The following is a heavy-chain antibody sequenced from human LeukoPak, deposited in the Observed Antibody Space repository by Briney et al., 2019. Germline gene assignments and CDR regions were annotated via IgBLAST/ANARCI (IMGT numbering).Heavy chain of an antibody. CDR2: ISYDGSNK. CDR1: GFTFSSYG. J-gene: IGHJ4*02. CDR3: AKEDYDFWSGYQQALDY. V-gene: IGHV3-30*18. Sequence: GGSLRLSCAASGFTFSSYGMHWVSQAPGKGLEWVAVISYDGSNKYYADSVKGRFTISRDNSKNTLYLQMNSLRAEDTAVYYCAKEDYDFWSGYQQALDYWGQGTLVTVSS. D-gene: IGHD3-3*01.